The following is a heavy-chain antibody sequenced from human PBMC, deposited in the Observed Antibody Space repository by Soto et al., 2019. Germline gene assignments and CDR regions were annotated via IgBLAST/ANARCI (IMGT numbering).Heavy chain of an antibody. CDR3: ATTDGSSWYWFDP. V-gene: IGHV1-69*13. Sequence: SVKVSCKASGGTFSSYAISWVRQAPGQGLEWMGGIVPIFGTANYAQKFQGRVTITADESTSTAYMELSSLRSEDTAVYYCATTDGSSWYWFDPWGQGTLVTVSS. J-gene: IGHJ5*02. CDR2: IVPIFGTA. D-gene: IGHD6-13*01. CDR1: GGTFSSYA.